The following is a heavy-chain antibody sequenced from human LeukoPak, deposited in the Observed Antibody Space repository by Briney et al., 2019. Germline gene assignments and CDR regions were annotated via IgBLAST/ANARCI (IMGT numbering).Heavy chain of an antibody. CDR1: GFRFGGYA. D-gene: IGHD3-10*02. J-gene: IGHJ4*02. CDR3: VRESVRDYYFDF. V-gene: IGHV3-49*04. Sequence: GGSLTLSCSGSGFRFGGYALSWVRQAPGQGLEWVGFIRSKALYGTSEYAASVEGRFSISRDDSNNIVYLQMHSLKTEDTAVYFCVRESVRDYYFDFWGQGTLVTVSS. CDR2: IRSKALYGTS.